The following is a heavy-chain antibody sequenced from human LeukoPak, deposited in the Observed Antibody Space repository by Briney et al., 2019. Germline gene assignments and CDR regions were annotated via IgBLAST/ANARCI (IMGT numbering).Heavy chain of an antibody. D-gene: IGHD4-17*01. J-gene: IGHJ4*02. Sequence: PGGSLRLSCVVSGFTVSNNYMSWVRQAPGKGLEWVSIIYSGGSTYYSDSVKGRFTISRDNSKNTLYLQMNSLRAEDTAVYYCARRGYGDYAPFDYWGQGTLVTASP. CDR2: IYSGGST. CDR3: ARRGYGDYAPFDY. V-gene: IGHV3-66*04. CDR1: GFTVSNNY.